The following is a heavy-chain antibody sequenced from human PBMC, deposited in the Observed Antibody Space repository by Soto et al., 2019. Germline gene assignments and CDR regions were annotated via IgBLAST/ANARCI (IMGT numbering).Heavy chain of an antibody. CDR3: ARDYYDSSGYYPNWFDP. J-gene: IGHJ5*02. V-gene: IGHV3-7*01. CDR2: IKQDGSEK. D-gene: IGHD3-22*01. Sequence: EVQLVESGGGLVQPGGSLRLSCAASGFTFSSYWMSWVRQAPGKGLEWVANIKQDGSEKYYVDSVKGRFTISRDNAKNSLYLQMNSLRAEDTAVYYCARDYYDSSGYYPNWFDPWGQGTLVTVSS. CDR1: GFTFSSYW.